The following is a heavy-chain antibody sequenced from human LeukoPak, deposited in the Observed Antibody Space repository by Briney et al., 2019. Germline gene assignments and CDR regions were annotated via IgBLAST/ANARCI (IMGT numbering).Heavy chain of an antibody. V-gene: IGHV1-2*06. CDR2: INPNSGGT. J-gene: IGHJ4*02. CDR3: ARDRSSGWYEHPFDY. CDR1: GYTFTGYY. D-gene: IGHD6-19*01. Sequence: ASVKVSCKASGYTFTGYYMHWVRQAPGQGLKWMGRINPNSGGTNYAQKFQGRVTMTRDTSISTAYMELSRLRSDDTAVDYCARDRSSGWYEHPFDYWGQGTLVTVSS.